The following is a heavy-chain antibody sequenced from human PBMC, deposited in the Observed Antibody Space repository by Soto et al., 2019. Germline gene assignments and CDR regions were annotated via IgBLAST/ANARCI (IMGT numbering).Heavy chain of an antibody. CDR2: ISSSSSYT. Sequence: NPGGSLRLSCAASGFTFSDYYMSWIRQVPGKGLEWVSYISSSSSYTNYADSVKGRFTISRDNAKNSLYLQMNSLRAEDTAVYYCARDLDVVVTTHWGQGTLVTVSS. CDR1: GFTFSDYY. J-gene: IGHJ4*02. D-gene: IGHD2-21*02. CDR3: ARDLDVVVTTH. V-gene: IGHV3-11*06.